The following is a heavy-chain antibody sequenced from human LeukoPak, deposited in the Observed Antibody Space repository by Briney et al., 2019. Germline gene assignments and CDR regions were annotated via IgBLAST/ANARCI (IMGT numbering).Heavy chain of an antibody. CDR1: GGSISSYY. CDR2: IYYSGST. Sequence: SETLSLTCTVSGGSISSYYWSWIRQPPGKGLEWIGYIYYSGSTNYNPSLKSRATISVDTSKNQFSLKLSSVTAADTAVYYCARATYYYGSGSQYYFDYWGQGTLVTVSS. CDR3: ARATYYYGSGSQYYFDY. V-gene: IGHV4-59*01. D-gene: IGHD3-10*01. J-gene: IGHJ4*02.